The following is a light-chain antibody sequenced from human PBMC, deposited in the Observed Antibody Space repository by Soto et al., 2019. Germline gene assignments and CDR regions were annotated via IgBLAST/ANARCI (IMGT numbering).Light chain of an antibody. Sequence: QSVLTQPPSVTGAPGQRVTISCTGSSSNIGAGYDVHWYQQLPGTAPKLLIYGNSNRPSGVSNRFSGSKSGNTASLTISGLQAEDEADYYCSSYTSINSYVFGTGTKVTVL. J-gene: IGLJ1*01. V-gene: IGLV1-40*01. CDR3: SSYTSINSYV. CDR2: GNS. CDR1: SSNIGAGYD.